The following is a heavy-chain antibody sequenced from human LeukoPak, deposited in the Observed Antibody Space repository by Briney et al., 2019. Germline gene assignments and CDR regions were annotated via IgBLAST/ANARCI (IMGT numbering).Heavy chain of an antibody. D-gene: IGHD1-26*01. CDR1: GFTFSDYY. V-gene: IGHV3-11*04. CDR3: ARDEVGASRTTGYYYYMDV. Sequence: GGSLRLSSAASGFTFSDYYMSWIRQAPGKGLEWVSYISSSGSTIYYADSVKGRFTISRDNAKNSLYLQMNSLRAEDTAVYYCARDEVGASRTTGYYYYMDVWGKGTTVTVSS. J-gene: IGHJ6*03. CDR2: ISSSGSTI.